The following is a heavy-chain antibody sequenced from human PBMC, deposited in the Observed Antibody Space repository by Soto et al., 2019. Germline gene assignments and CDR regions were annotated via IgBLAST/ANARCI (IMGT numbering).Heavy chain of an antibody. J-gene: IGHJ6*03. CDR3: ARGQPRVRILRYYMDV. D-gene: IGHD2-15*01. Sequence: GGSLRLSCAASGFTFIGYSMNWVLQAPGKGLEWVSSISSSSSYIYYADSVKGRFTISRDNAKNSLYLQMNSLRAEDTAVYYCARGQPRVRILRYYMDVWGKGTTVTVSS. V-gene: IGHV3-21*01. CDR1: GFTFIGYS. CDR2: ISSSSSYI.